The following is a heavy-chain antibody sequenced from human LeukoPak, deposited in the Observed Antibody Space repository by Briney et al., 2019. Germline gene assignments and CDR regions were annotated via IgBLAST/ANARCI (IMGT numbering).Heavy chain of an antibody. CDR2: INPNSGGT. CDR3: ARIGYNHYFDY. CDR1: GYTFTDYY. V-gene: IGHV1-2*02. D-gene: IGHD5-24*01. Sequence: ASVKVSCKASGYTFTDYYLHWVRQAPAQGLEWMGWINPNSGGTNSAQTFQGRVTMTRDTSITTAYLDLSRLRSDDTAVYYCARIGYNHYFDYWGQGTLVTVSS. J-gene: IGHJ4*02.